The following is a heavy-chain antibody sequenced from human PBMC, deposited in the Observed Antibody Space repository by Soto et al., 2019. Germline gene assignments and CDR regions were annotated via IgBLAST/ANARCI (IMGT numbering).Heavy chain of an antibody. CDR2: IYYSGST. Sequence: PSETLSLTCTVSGGSISSYYWSWIRQPPGKGLEWIGYIYYSGSTNYNPSPKSRVTISVDTSKNQFSLKLSSVTAADTAVYYCARSPPPANWFDPWGQGTLVTVSS. CDR1: GGSISSYY. V-gene: IGHV4-59*01. J-gene: IGHJ5*02. CDR3: ARSPPPANWFDP.